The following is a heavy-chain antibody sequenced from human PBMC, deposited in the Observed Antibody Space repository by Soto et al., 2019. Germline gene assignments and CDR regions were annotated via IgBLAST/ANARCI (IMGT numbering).Heavy chain of an antibody. V-gene: IGHV3-66*01. Sequence: PGGSLRLSCAASGFTVSSNYMSWVRQAPGKGLEWVSVIYSGGSTYYADSVKGRFTISRDNSKNTLYLQMNSLRAEDTAVYYCARDNDYGDYVGFDYWGQGTLVTVSS. CDR2: IYSGGST. J-gene: IGHJ4*02. D-gene: IGHD4-17*01. CDR1: GFTVSSNY. CDR3: ARDNDYGDYVGFDY.